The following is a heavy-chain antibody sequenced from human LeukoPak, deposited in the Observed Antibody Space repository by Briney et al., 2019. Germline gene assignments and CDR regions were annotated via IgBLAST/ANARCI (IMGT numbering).Heavy chain of an antibody. D-gene: IGHD3-22*01. CDR1: GYTFTSYD. CDR3: ARVSRYYYDSSGYSDY. V-gene: IGHV1-8*01. J-gene: IGHJ4*02. CDR2: MNPNSGNT. Sequence: ASVKVSCKASGYTFTSYDINWVRQATGQGLEWMGWMNPNSGNTGYAQKFQGRVTMTTDTSTSTAYMELRSLRSDDTAVYYCARVSRYYYDSSGYSDYWGQGTLVTVSS.